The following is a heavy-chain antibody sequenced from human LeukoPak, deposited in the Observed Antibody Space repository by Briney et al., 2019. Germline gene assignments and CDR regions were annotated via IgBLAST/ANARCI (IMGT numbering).Heavy chain of an antibody. CDR2: INHSGST. Sequence: SETLSLTCAVYGGSFSGYYWSLIRQPPGKGLEWIGEINHSGSTNYNPSLKSRVAISVDTSKNQFSLKLSSVTAADTAVYYCARPRLRYFDWLLFGGVAFDIWGQGTMVTVSS. CDR1: GGSFSGYY. CDR3: ARPRLRYFDWLLFGGVAFDI. V-gene: IGHV4-34*01. D-gene: IGHD3-9*01. J-gene: IGHJ3*02.